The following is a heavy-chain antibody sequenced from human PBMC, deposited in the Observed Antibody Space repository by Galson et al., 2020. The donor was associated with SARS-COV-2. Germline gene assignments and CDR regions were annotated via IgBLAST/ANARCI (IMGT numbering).Heavy chain of an antibody. Sequence: GGSLRLSCAASGFTFSDHYMSWIRQAPGKGLECVAYISSSGSTIYNADSVKGRFTISRDNAKNSLYLQMNSLRVEDTAVYYCARESNGYNSDWFDPWGQGTLVTVSS. V-gene: IGHV3-11*01. CDR2: ISSSGSTI. D-gene: IGHD5-12*01. CDR1: GFTFSDHY. CDR3: ARESNGYNSDWFDP. J-gene: IGHJ5*02.